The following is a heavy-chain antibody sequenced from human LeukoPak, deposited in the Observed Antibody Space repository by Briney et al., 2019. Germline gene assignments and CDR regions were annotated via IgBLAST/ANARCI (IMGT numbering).Heavy chain of an antibody. J-gene: IGHJ3*02. D-gene: IGHD3-9*01. Sequence: GASVKVSCKASGYTFTDYYIHWVRQAPGQGLEWMGWINPNSGGTNYAQKFQGRVTMTRDTSISTAYMELSRLRSDDTAVYYCARDYDILTGYYMGDAFDIWGQGTMVTVSS. CDR2: INPNSGGT. CDR1: GYTFTDYY. CDR3: ARDYDILTGYYMGDAFDI. V-gene: IGHV1-2*02.